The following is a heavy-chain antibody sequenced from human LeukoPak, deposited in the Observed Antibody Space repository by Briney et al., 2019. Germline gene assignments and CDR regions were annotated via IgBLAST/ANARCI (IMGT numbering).Heavy chain of an antibody. D-gene: IGHD4-17*01. CDR1: GGSISSYY. CDR3: ASGTTVTNFAY. Sequence: SETLSLTCTVSGGSISSYYWSWIRQPPGKGLEWIGYIYYSGSTNYNPSLKSRVTISIDMSKNQFLLKLTSVTAADTAVYYCASGTTVTNFAYWGQGTLVTVSS. J-gene: IGHJ4*02. V-gene: IGHV4-59*12. CDR2: IYYSGST.